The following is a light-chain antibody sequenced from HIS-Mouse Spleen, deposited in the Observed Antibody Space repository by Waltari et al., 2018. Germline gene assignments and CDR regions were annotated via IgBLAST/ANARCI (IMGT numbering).Light chain of an antibody. Sequence: AIRMTQSPSSLSASTGDTVTITCRASQGIISYLAWYQQKPGKAPKLLIYAASTLQSGVPSRFSGSGSGTDFTLTISCLQSEDFATYYCQQYYSYPYTFGQGTKLEIK. CDR3: QQYYSYPYT. CDR2: AAS. J-gene: IGKJ2*01. CDR1: QGIISY. V-gene: IGKV1-8*01.